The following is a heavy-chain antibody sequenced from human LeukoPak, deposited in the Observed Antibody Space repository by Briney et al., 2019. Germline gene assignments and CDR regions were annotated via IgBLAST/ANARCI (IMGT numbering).Heavy chain of an antibody. V-gene: IGHV3-21*04. Sequence: PGGSLRLSCTPSGLTFNFYSIHWVRQAPGKGLEWVSSISSSSRCTYYADSVKGRFTISRDNSKNTLYLQINSLRADDTAVYYCVRGYSYGWFDPWGEGTLVTVSS. CDR3: VRGYSYGWFDP. J-gene: IGHJ5*02. CDR1: GLTFNFYS. CDR2: ISSSSRCT. D-gene: IGHD5-18*01.